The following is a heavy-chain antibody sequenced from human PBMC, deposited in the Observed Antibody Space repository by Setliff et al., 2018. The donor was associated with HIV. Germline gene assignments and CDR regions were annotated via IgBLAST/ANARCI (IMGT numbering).Heavy chain of an antibody. J-gene: IGHJ4*02. CDR1: GGSISSGDYY. Sequence: PSETLSLTCTVSGGSISSGDYYWSWIRQPPGKGLEWIGFIYYSGTTYYSPSLKSRLTISIDTSKNQFSLKLSSVTAADAAIYYCSRALGPYYSGYRSYYFDYWGQGTLVTVSS. CDR3: SRALGPYYSGYRSYYFDY. D-gene: IGHD3-10*01. V-gene: IGHV4-30-4*08. CDR2: IYYSGTT.